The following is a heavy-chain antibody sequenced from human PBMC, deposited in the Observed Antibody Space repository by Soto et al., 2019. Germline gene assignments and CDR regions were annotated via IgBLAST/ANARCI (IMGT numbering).Heavy chain of an antibody. J-gene: IGHJ6*02. D-gene: IGHD6-13*01. V-gene: IGHV4-34*01. Sequence: SETLSLTCAVYGGSFSGYYWSWIRQPPGKGLEWIGEINHSGSTNYNPSLKSRVTISVDTSKNQFSLKLSSVTAADTAVYYCARFVAAAGTGYYYYGMDVCGQGTTVTVSS. CDR2: INHSGST. CDR3: ARFVAAAGTGYYYYGMDV. CDR1: GGSFSGYY.